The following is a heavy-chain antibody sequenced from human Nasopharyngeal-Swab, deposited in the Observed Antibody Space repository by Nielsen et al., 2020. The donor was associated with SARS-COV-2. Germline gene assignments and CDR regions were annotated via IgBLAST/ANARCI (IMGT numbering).Heavy chain of an antibody. CDR3: ARAARITIFGVVIIERNWFDP. V-gene: IGHV1-46*01. J-gene: IGHJ5*02. D-gene: IGHD3-3*01. CDR2: INPSGGST. Sequence: ASVKVSCKASGYTFTSHYMHWVRQAPGQGLEWMGIINPSGGSTSYAQKFQGRVTMTRDTSTSTVYMELSSLRSEDTAVYYCARAARITIFGVVIIERNWFDPWGQGTLVTVSS. CDR1: GYTFTSHY.